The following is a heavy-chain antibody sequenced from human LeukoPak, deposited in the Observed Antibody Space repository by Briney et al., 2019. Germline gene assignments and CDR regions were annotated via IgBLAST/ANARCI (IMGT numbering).Heavy chain of an antibody. Sequence: SVKVSCKASGYTFTSYGISWVRQAPGQGLEWMGWISAYNGNTNYAQKFQGRVTMTRDTSISTAYMELSRLRSDDTAVYYCASLGPGYYDSSGYSWGVDYWGQGTLVTVSS. CDR1: GYTFTSYG. V-gene: IGHV1-18*01. J-gene: IGHJ4*02. D-gene: IGHD3-22*01. CDR3: ASLGPGYYDSSGYSWGVDY. CDR2: ISAYNGNT.